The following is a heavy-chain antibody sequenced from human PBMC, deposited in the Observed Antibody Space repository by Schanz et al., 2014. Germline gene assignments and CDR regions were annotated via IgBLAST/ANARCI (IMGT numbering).Heavy chain of an antibody. V-gene: IGHV4-39*01. CDR2: SYYSGPT. CDR3: VRHSYASGHFAGQHY. D-gene: IGHD2-2*01. CDR1: GGSIDRSSFY. J-gene: IGHJ4*02. Sequence: QVDLQESGPGLVKPSETLSLTCTVSGGSIDRSSFYWGWIRQAPGKGLAGIGSSYYSGPTHYNPPFQGRIPIPVATAKNKFPLNLRRVTATDAAVYECVRHSYASGHFAGQHYWGQGILVTVSS.